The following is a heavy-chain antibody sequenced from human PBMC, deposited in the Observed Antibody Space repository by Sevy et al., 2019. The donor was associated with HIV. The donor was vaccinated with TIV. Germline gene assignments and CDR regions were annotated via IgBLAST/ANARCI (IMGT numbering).Heavy chain of an antibody. CDR1: GFSLETFW. CDR3: DTAPGNGY. D-gene: IGHD3-10*01. J-gene: IGHJ4*02. CDR2: IKSNSDGGTT. Sequence: GGSLRLSCAASGFSLETFWIHWVRQAPGKGLEWVGRIKSNSDGGTTDYAAPLEGRFTMSRDDSENKIYLQINNLKIEDTAVYYCDTAPGNGYWGQGTLVTVSS. V-gene: IGHV3-15*01.